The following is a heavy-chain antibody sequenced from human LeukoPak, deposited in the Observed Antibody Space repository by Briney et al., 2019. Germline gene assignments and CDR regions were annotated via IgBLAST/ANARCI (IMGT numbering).Heavy chain of an antibody. Sequence: TGGSLRLSCAASGFTFSSYSMNWVRQAPGKGLEWVSSISSSSSYIYYADSVKGRFTISRDNAKNSLYLQMNSLRAEDTAVYYCARSLQTYYYDSSGYERWGQGTLVTVSS. V-gene: IGHV3-21*01. J-gene: IGHJ4*02. D-gene: IGHD3-22*01. CDR3: ARSLQTYYYDSSGYER. CDR2: ISSSSSYI. CDR1: GFTFSSYS.